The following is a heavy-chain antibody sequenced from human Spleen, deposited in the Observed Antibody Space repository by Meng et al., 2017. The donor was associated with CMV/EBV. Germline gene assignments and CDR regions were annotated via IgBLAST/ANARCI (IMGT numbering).Heavy chain of an antibody. D-gene: IGHD2-2*01. V-gene: IGHV4-30-4*08. CDR1: GGSISSGDYY. Sequence: QGPLQGSGPGLVKPSQTLSLTCTVSGGSISSGDYYWSWIRQPPGKGLEWIGYIYYSGSTYYNPSLKSRVTISVDTSKNQFSLKLSSVTAADTAVYYCARENIVVVPDWYFDLWGRGTLVTVSS. J-gene: IGHJ2*01. CDR2: IYYSGST. CDR3: ARENIVVVPDWYFDL.